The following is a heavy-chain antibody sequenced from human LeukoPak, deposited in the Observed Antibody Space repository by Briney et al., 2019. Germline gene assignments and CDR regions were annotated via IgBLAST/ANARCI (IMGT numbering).Heavy chain of an antibody. Sequence: SETLSLTCTVSSGSITSYYWSWTRQPPGKGLEWIGYIYYSGSTKYNPSLKSRVTISADTSKNQLSLKLSSVTAADTAVYYCAIGTTGDYPPYFDSWGQGTLVTVSS. CDR2: IYYSGST. J-gene: IGHJ4*02. CDR3: AIGTTGDYPPYFDS. V-gene: IGHV4-59*01. D-gene: IGHD4-17*01. CDR1: SGSITSYY.